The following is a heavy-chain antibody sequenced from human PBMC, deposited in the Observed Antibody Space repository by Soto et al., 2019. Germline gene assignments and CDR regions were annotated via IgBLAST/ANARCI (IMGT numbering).Heavy chain of an antibody. CDR1: GFTFDTYW. Sequence: EVQLVESGGGLVQPGGSLRLSCVASGFTFDTYWMHWVRQAPGKGLEWVARVHTDGSNPTYGDSVKGRFTVSRDNAKSTLFLQMDSLIAEDTAFYYCTNAVDYWGQGTLVTVSS. CDR2: VHTDGSNP. CDR3: TNAVDY. V-gene: IGHV3-74*01. J-gene: IGHJ4*02.